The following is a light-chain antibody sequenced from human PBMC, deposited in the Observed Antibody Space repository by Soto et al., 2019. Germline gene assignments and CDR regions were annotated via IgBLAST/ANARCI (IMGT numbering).Light chain of an antibody. V-gene: IGKV2-24*01. CDR1: QSLVHNDGNTY. CDR3: MQATQSPWT. J-gene: IGKJ1*01. CDR2: KIS. Sequence: DIVMTQTPLSSPVTLGQAASISCRSSQSLVHNDGNTYLSWFQQRPGQPPRLLLYKISDRFSGVPDSFSGSGTGTDFILTISRVEAEDVGVYYCMQATQSPWTFGQGTKVEIK.